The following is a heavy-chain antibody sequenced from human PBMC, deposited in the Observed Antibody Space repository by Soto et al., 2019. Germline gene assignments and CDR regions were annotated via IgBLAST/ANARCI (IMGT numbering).Heavy chain of an antibody. J-gene: IGHJ6*02. CDR3: ARKGSGSSWYGDYYYGMDV. CDR1: GDSVSSNSAA. Sequence: SQTLSLTCAISGDSVSSNSAAWNWIRQSPSRGFEWLGRTYYRSKWYNDYAVSVKSRITINPDTSKNQFSLQLNSVTPEDTAVYYCARKGSGSSWYGDYYYGMDVWGQGTTVTAP. CDR2: TYYRSKWYN. D-gene: IGHD6-13*01. V-gene: IGHV6-1*01.